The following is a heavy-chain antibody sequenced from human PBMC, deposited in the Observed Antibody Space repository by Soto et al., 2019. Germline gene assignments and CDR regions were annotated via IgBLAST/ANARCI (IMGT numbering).Heavy chain of an antibody. D-gene: IGHD3-22*01. Sequence: QVQLVQSGAEVKKPGASVKVSCKASGYTFDTYAITWVRQAPGQGLEWMGWISGSKGNTNYAQKVQDRVTVTTDTSTSAAYMELRSLRSDDTAVYYCARDHPSGYPRPPDYWGQGTLVTVSS. J-gene: IGHJ4*02. CDR1: GYTFDTYA. V-gene: IGHV1-18*01. CDR3: ARDHPSGYPRPPDY. CDR2: ISGSKGNT.